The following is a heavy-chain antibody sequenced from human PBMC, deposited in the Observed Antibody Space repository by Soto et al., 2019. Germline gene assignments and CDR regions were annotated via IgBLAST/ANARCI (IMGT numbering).Heavy chain of an antibody. D-gene: IGHD3-10*01. CDR3: GRGFYGSGGPDV. CDR2: IYYSGST. J-gene: IGHJ4*02. Sequence: SETLSLTCTVSGGSISSGGYYWSWIRQHPGKGLEWIGYIYYSGSTYYNPSLKSRVTISVDTSKNQFSLKLSSVTAADTALYYCGRGFYGSGGPDVWGPGTLVTVSS. V-gene: IGHV4-31*03. CDR1: GGSISSGGYY.